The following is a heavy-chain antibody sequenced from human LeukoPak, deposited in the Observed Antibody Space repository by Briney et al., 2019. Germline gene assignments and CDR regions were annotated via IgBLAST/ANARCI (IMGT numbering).Heavy chain of an antibody. CDR3: ARENGRYVST. D-gene: IGHD3-16*01. CDR1: GFTFSSYE. V-gene: IGHV3-48*03. Sequence: GGSLRLSCAASGFTFSSYEMNWVRQAPGKGLEWVSYISSSGSTIYYADSVKGRFTISRDNAKNSLYLQMSSLRAEDTAVYYSARENGRYVSTGGQRNLGTVSS. J-gene: IGHJ1*01. CDR2: ISSSGSTI.